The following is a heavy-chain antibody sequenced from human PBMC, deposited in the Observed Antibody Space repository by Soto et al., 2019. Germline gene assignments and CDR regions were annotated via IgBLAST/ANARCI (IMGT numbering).Heavy chain of an antibody. J-gene: IGHJ6*02. Sequence: GGSLRLSCAASGFTFSSYAMSWVRQAPGKGLEWVSAISGSVGSTYYADSVKGRFTISRDNSKNTLYLQMNSLRAEDTAVYYCASQTRGFGGVIVRPMDVWGQGTTVTVSS. CDR2: ISGSVGST. CDR3: ASQTRGFGGVIVRPMDV. V-gene: IGHV3-23*01. D-gene: IGHD3-16*02. CDR1: GFTFSSYA.